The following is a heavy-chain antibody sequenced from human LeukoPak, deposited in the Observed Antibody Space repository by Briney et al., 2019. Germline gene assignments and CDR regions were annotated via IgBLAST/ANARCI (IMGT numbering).Heavy chain of an antibody. V-gene: IGHV3-23*01. J-gene: IGHJ4*02. CDR2: ISGSGGST. Sequence: GGSLRLSCAASGFTFSSYAMSWVRQAPGKGLEWVSAISGSGGSTYYADSAKGRFTISRDNSKNTLYLQMNSLRAEDTAVYYCARDMSAMVIDYWGQGTLVTVSS. CDR1: GFTFSSYA. D-gene: IGHD5-18*01. CDR3: ARDMSAMVIDY.